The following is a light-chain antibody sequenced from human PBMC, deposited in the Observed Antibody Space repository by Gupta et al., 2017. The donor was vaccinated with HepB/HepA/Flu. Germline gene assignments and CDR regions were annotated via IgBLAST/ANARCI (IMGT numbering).Light chain of an antibody. CDR2: GKN. J-gene: IGLJ2*01. V-gene: IGLV3-19*01. CDR1: SLRSNY. CDR3: NSRDSSDNHVV. Sequence: SSELTQDAAVSVALGPTVRITCQGDSLRSNYASWYQQKPGQAPVLFIYGKNNRPSGIPDRFSGSSSGNTASLTITGAQAEDEADYYCNSRDSSDNHVVFGGGTKLTVL.